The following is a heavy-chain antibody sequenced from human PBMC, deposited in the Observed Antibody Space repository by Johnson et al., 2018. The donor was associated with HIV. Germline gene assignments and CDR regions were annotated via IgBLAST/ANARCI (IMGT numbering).Heavy chain of an antibody. CDR2: ISYDGSNK. Sequence: VQLVESGGGVVHPGRSLRLSCAASGFTFSSYAMHWVRQAPGKGLEWVAVISYDGSNKYYADSVKGRFTISRDNSKNTLYLQMNSLRAEDTAVYYCARDAPNFFTSGVRDDAFDIWGPGTMVTVSP. CDR3: ARDAPNFFTSGVRDDAFDI. J-gene: IGHJ3*02. D-gene: IGHD5-12*01. V-gene: IGHV3-30-3*01. CDR1: GFTFSSYA.